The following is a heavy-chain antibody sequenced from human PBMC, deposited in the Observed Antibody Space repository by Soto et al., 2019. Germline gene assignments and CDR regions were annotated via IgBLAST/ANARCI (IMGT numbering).Heavy chain of an antibody. CDR2: IYYSGST. V-gene: IGHV4-59*08. CDR1: GGSISSYY. CDR3: ARRPVNYDILTGSDAFDI. D-gene: IGHD3-9*01. Sequence: SETLSLTCTVSGGSISSYYWSWIRQPPGKGLEWIVYIYYSGSTNYNPSLKSRVTISVDTSKNLFSLKLSSVTAADTAVYYCARRPVNYDILTGSDAFDIWGQGTMVTVSS. J-gene: IGHJ3*02.